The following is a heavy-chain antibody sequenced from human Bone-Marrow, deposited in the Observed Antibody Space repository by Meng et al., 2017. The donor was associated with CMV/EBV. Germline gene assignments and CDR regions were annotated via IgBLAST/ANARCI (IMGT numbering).Heavy chain of an antibody. CDR3: ARDLRQLVRYYYYYYGKDV. D-gene: IGHD6-6*01. Sequence: GESLKISCAASGFTFSDYYMSWIRQAPGKGLEWVSYISSSGSTIYYADSVKGRFTISRDNAKNSLYLQMNSLRAEDTAVYYCARDLRQLVRYYYYYYGKDVWGQGTTVTVSS. CDR2: ISSSGSTI. V-gene: IGHV3-11*01. J-gene: IGHJ6*02. CDR1: GFTFSDYY.